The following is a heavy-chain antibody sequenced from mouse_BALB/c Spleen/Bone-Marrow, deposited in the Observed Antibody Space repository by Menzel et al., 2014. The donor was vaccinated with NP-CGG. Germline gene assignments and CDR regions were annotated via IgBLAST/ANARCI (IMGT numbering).Heavy chain of an antibody. Sequence: EVKVVESGGGLVQPGGSRKLSCAASGFTFSNFGMHWVRQAPEKGLEWVAYISSGSSTIYYADTVKGRFTISRDNPKNTLFLQMTSLRSEDTAMYYCARGDLLRGFAYWGQGTLVTVSA. J-gene: IGHJ3*01. CDR1: GFTFSNFG. D-gene: IGHD1-1*01. CDR3: ARGDLLRGFAY. V-gene: IGHV5-17*02. CDR2: ISSGSSTI.